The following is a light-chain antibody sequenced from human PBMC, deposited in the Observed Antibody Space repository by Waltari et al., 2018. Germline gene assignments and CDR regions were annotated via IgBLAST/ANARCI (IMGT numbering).Light chain of an antibody. Sequence: AIRMTQSPSPFSASTGDSVTITCRASQGMHSYLAWYQQKPGEAPKLLIYAASTLRSGVPSRFSGSGSVTDFTLTINCLQSEDFATYYCQQYFSYPYTFGQGTKLEIK. V-gene: IGKV1-8*01. CDR1: QGMHSY. CDR2: AAS. J-gene: IGKJ2*01. CDR3: QQYFSYPYT.